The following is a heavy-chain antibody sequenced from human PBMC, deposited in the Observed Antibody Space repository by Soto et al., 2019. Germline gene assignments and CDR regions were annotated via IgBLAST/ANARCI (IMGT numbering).Heavy chain of an antibody. J-gene: IGHJ4*02. CDR3: VLGGVVVVRATGFFDY. CDR2: ISGTGGIT. V-gene: IGHV3-23*01. D-gene: IGHD2-15*01. CDR1: GFTFSSYA. Sequence: GGSLRLSCAASGFTFSSYAMSWVRQAPGKGLEWVSGISGTGGITHYADSVKGRFTIDRDNSQNTLYLQMKRLRAEDTAVYYCVLGGVVVVRATGFFDYWGRGTLVTVSS.